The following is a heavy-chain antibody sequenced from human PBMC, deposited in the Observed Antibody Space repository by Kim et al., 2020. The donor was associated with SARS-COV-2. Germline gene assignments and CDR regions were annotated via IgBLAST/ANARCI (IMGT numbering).Heavy chain of an antibody. Sequence: SETLSLTCTVSGGSISSSSYYWGWIRQPPGKGLEWIGSIYYSGSTYYNPSLKSRVTISVDTSKNQFSLKLSSVTAADTAVYYCARKDIENWFDPWGQGTLVTVSS. CDR3: ARKDIENWFDP. D-gene: IGHD2-15*01. CDR1: GGSISSSSYY. J-gene: IGHJ5*02. V-gene: IGHV4-39*01. CDR2: IYYSGST.